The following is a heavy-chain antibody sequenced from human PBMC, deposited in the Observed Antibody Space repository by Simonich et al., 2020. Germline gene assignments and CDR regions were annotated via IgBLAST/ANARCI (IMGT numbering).Heavy chain of an antibody. CDR2: ISYDGSNK. Sequence: GGGVVQPGGSLRLPWAASGFTFSSYAMHWVRQAPGKGLEGVAVISYDGSNKYYADSVKGRFTISRDNSKNTLYLQMNSLRAEDTAVYYCARDLGSSYYFDYWGQGTLVTVSS. V-gene: IGHV3-30*07. D-gene: IGHD6-6*01. CDR1: GFTFSSYA. CDR3: ARDLGSSYYFDY. J-gene: IGHJ4*02.